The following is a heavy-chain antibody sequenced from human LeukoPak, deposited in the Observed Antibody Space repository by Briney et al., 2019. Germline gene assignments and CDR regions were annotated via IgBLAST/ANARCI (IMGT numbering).Heavy chain of an antibody. D-gene: IGHD6-25*01. CDR3: SKYGSGWTLYFYYYLDV. CDR1: GFNFNSFS. Sequence: GGSLRLSCAASGFNFNSFSMSWVRQAPGKGLEWVSGLSGSGGSTYYADSVKGRFTISRDNSKNMVYLQMNSLRVEDTAVYYCSKYGSGWTLYFYYYLDVWGKGTTVTVS. J-gene: IGHJ6*03. CDR2: LSGSGGST. V-gene: IGHV3-23*01.